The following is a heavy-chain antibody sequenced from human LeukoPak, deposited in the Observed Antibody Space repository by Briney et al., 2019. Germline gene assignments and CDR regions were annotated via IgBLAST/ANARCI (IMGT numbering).Heavy chain of an antibody. CDR1: GFDFSTYS. V-gene: IGHV3-30*02. CDR3: AMPSSNWGPMDV. CDR2: IRYDGSNK. Sequence: GGPLRLSCEVSGFDFSTYSMNWVRQAPGKGLEWVAFIRYDGSNKYYADSVKGRFTISRDNSKDTLYLQLNSLRAEDTAVYYCAMPSSNWGPMDVWGKGTTVTVSS. D-gene: IGHD7-27*01. J-gene: IGHJ6*04.